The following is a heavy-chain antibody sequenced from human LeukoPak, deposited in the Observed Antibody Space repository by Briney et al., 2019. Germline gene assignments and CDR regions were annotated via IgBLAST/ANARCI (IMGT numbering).Heavy chain of an antibody. D-gene: IGHD3-10*01. V-gene: IGHV3-23*01. CDR1: GFTFSSYT. CDR2: ISGSGGST. J-gene: IGHJ4*02. Sequence: GGSLRLSCAASGFTFSSYTMSWVRQAPGKGLEWVSAISGSGGSTYYADSVKGRFTISRDNSKNTLYLQMNSLRAEDTAVYYCAKDPDYYGSGSYIFDYWGQGTLVTVSS. CDR3: AKDPDYYGSGSYIFDY.